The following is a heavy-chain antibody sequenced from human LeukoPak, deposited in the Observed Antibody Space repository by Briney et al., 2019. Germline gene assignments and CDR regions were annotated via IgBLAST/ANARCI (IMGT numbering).Heavy chain of an antibody. V-gene: IGHV3-21*01. CDR1: GFPFISYS. J-gene: IGHJ4*02. Sequence: GGSLRLSCAASGFPFISYSMNWVRQAPGKGLEWVSSISSSSSYIYYADSVKGRFTISRDNAKNSLYLQMNSLRAEDTAVYYCARDRYSSGWYGICSYWGQGTLVTVSS. CDR2: ISSSSSYI. D-gene: IGHD6-19*01. CDR3: ARDRYSSGWYGICSY.